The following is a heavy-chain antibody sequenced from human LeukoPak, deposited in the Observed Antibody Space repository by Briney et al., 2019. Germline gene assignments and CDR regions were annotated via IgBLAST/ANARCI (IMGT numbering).Heavy chain of an antibody. CDR2: IYHSGST. CDR1: GVSISSGGYS. D-gene: IGHD4-11*01. CDR3: ARWSRVKFDY. V-gene: IGHV4-30-2*01. Sequence: SETLSLTCAVSGVSISSGGYSWSWIRQPPGKGLEWIGYIYHSGSTYYNPSLKSRVTISVDRSKNQFSLKLSSVTAADTAVYYCARWSRVKFDYWGQGTLVTVSS. J-gene: IGHJ4*02.